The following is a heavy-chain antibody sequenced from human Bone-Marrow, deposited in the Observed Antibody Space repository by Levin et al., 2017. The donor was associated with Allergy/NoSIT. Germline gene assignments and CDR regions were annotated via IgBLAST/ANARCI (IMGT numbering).Heavy chain of an antibody. D-gene: IGHD1-26*01. V-gene: IGHV1-69*13. CDR1: GDIFSSYA. CDR2: IIPISGIP. CDR3: ARDRVRSSIVGAVHFDH. Sequence: ASVKVSCKASGDIFSSYAISWVRQAPGQGPEWMGMIIPISGIPNYALKFRGRVTITADDSTNTVYMELSSLRFEDTGVYFCARDRVRSSIVGAVHFDHWGQGTVVTVSS. J-gene: IGHJ4*02.